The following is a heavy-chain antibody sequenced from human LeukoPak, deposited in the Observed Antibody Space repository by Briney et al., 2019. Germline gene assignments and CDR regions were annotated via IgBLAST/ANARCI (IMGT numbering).Heavy chain of an antibody. D-gene: IGHD6-19*01. CDR2: IIPILGIA. V-gene: IGHV1-69*04. Sequence: SVKVSCKASGGTFSSYAISWVRQAPGQGLEWMGRIIPILGIANYAQKFQGRVTITADKSTSTAYMELSSLRSEDTAVYYCATDPGLAVAGTGVSYWGQGTLVTVSS. CDR1: GGTFSSYA. CDR3: ATDPGLAVAGTGVSY. J-gene: IGHJ4*02.